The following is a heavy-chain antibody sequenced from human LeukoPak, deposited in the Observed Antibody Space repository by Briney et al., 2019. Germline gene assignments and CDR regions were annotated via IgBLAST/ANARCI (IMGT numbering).Heavy chain of an antibody. V-gene: IGHV3-48*01. CDR2: ISSSSSTI. D-gene: IGHD3-10*01. CDR3: AREGGSGTRYYYYMDV. CDR1: RFTFDEYG. Sequence: GGSLRLSCAASRFTFDEYGMNWVRQAPGKGLEWVSYISSSSSTIYYADSVKGRFTISRDNAKNSLYLQMNSLRAEDTAVYYCAREGGSGTRYYYYMDVWGKGTTVTVSS. J-gene: IGHJ6*03.